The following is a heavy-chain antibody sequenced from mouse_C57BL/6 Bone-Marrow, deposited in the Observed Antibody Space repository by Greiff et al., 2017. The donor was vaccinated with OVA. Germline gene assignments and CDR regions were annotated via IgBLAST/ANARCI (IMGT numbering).Heavy chain of an antibody. D-gene: IGHD4-1*01. CDR3: ARRNWDGLYYFDY. CDR1: GYTFTSYW. CDR2: INPSSGYT. Sequence: VQLQQSGAELAKPGASVKLSCKASGYTFTSYWMHWVKQRPGQGLEWIGYINPSSGYTKYNQKFKDKATLTADKSSSTAYMQLRSLTYEDSAVYYCARRNWDGLYYFDYWGQGTTLTVSS. J-gene: IGHJ2*01. V-gene: IGHV1-7*01.